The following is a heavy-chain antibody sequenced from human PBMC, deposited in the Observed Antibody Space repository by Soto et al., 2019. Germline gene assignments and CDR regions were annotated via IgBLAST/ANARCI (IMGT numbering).Heavy chain of an antibody. J-gene: IGHJ4*02. CDR2: IVVGSGKT. CDR1: GFTFTSSA. D-gene: IGHD7-27*01. V-gene: IGHV1-58*01. CDR3: AGLGSSAVDH. Sequence: SVKVSCKASGFTFTSSAVQWVRQARGQRLEWIGWIVVGSGKTNYAQEFQERVIITIDMSTSTAYMELSSLRSEDTAVYYCAGLGSSAVDHWGQGTLVTVSS.